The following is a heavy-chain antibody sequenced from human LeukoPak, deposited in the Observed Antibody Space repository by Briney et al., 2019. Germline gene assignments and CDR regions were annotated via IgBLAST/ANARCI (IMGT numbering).Heavy chain of an antibody. J-gene: IGHJ5*02. CDR1: GGSFSGYY. CDR2: INRSGST. Sequence: PSETLSLTCAVYGGSFSGYYWSWIRQPPGKGLEWIGEINRSGSTNYNPSLKSRVTISVDTSKNQFSLKLSSVTAADTAVYYCARQGMVRGENWFDPWGQGTLVTVSS. D-gene: IGHD3-10*01. CDR3: ARQGMVRGENWFDP. V-gene: IGHV4-34*01.